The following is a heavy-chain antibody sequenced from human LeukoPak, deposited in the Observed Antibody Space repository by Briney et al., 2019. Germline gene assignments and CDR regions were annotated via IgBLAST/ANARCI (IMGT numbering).Heavy chain of an antibody. J-gene: IGHJ4*02. CDR3: ARGGPLVVYYFDY. D-gene: IGHD6-13*01. V-gene: IGHV1-2*02. CDR1: GYTFTGYY. CDR2: INPNSGDA. Sequence: GASVKVSCTASGYTFTGYYIHWVRQAPGQGLEWMGWINPNSGDANSAQKFQGRVTMTRDMSITTAYMELTRLRSDDTAVYYCARGGPLVVYYFDYWGQGALVTVSS.